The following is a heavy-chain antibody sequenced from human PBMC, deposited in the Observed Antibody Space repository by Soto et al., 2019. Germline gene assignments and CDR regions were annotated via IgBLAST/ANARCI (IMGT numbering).Heavy chain of an antibody. V-gene: IGHV3-23*01. CDR3: AKDRGYSKGFVLHY. CDR2: ISASGAST. CDR1: GFTFSSYA. J-gene: IGHJ4*02. Sequence: EVQLLESGGGLAQPGGSLRLSCAASGFTFSSYAMAWVRQATGKGLEWVSGISASGASTYYADYVTGRFTISRDESKNTLLLRRYSLRAEDTALYYFAKDRGYSKGFVLHYWGQGTLVTVSS. D-gene: IGHD5-18*01.